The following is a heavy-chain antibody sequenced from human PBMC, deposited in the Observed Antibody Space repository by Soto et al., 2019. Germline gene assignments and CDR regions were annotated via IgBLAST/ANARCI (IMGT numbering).Heavy chain of an antibody. CDR1: GYTFTSYG. V-gene: IGHV1-18*01. Sequence: ASVKVSCKASGYTFTSYGISWVRQAPGQGLEWMGGINVYNGNTNYAQKLQGRVTMTTDTSTRTAYMELRSLRSDDTAVYYCATLGYCSSTSCYDYFDIWGQGTLVTVSS. J-gene: IGHJ4*02. CDR3: ATLGYCSSTSCYDYFDI. D-gene: IGHD2-2*01. CDR2: INVYNGNT.